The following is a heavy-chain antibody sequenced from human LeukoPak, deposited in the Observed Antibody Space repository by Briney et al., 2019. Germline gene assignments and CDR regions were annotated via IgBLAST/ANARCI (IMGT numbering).Heavy chain of an antibody. V-gene: IGHV4-59*01. CDR1: GGSISGYY. CDR3: ARASGAFDY. Sequence: SETLSLTCTASGGSISGYYWSWIRQPPGKGLEWIGYIYYSGITNYNPSLKSRVTISLDTSKNQFSLKLNSVTAADTAVYYCARASGAFDYWGQGALVTVSS. CDR2: IYYSGIT. J-gene: IGHJ4*02.